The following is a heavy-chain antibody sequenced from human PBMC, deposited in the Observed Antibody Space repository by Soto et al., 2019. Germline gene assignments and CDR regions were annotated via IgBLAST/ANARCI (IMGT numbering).Heavy chain of an antibody. D-gene: IGHD3-22*01. CDR1: GGSITSYY. CDR2: IYYSGST. V-gene: IGHV4-59*01. Sequence: SETLSLTCSVSGGSITSYYWSWIRQPPGKGLEWIAYIYYSGSTSYNPSLKSRVSISLDTSKNQFSLKLSSVTAADTAVYYCARGGGRAYYYDSSGPGYAFDIWGQGTMVTVSS. CDR3: ARGGGRAYYYDSSGPGYAFDI. J-gene: IGHJ3*02.